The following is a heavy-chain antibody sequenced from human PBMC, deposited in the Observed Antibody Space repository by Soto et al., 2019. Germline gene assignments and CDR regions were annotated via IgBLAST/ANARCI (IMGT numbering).Heavy chain of an antibody. D-gene: IGHD3-22*01. J-gene: IGHJ3*01. CDR2: INAANGDT. CDR1: GYTFTSYG. CDR3: ARAFFYQGSDSRGYSFDAFDF. Sequence: ASVKVSCKASGYTFTSYGIHWVRQAPGQRLEWMGWINAANGDTKYSPKFQGRVTITTDRSTSTAYMELRSLRSDDTAVYYCARAFFYQGSDSRGYSFDAFDFWGPGTLVTVSS. V-gene: IGHV1-3*01.